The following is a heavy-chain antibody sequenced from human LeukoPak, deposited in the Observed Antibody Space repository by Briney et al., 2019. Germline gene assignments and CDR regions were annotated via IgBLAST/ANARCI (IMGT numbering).Heavy chain of an antibody. D-gene: IGHD5-18*01. J-gene: IGHJ4*02. V-gene: IGHV4-34*01. CDR1: GGSFSGYY. CDR3: ARSRQTAMVLFDY. CDR2: INHSGST. Sequence: SETLSLTCAVYGGSFSGYYWSWIRQPPGKGLEWIGEINHSGSTNYNPSLKSRVTISVYTSKNQFSLKLSSVTAADTAVYYCARSRQTAMVLFDYWGQGTLVTVSS.